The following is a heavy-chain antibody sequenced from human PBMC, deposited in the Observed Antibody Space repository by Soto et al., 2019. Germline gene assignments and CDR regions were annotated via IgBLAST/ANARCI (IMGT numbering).Heavy chain of an antibody. CDR3: ARAIAVAGDLDY. J-gene: IGHJ4*02. Sequence: GGSLRLSCAASGFTFSDYYMSWIRQAPGKGLEWVSYISSSSSHTNYADSVKGRFTISRDNAKNSLYLQMNSLRAEDTAVYYCARAIAVAGDLDYWGQGTLVTVSS. D-gene: IGHD6-19*01. V-gene: IGHV3-11*05. CDR1: GFTFSDYY. CDR2: ISSSSSHT.